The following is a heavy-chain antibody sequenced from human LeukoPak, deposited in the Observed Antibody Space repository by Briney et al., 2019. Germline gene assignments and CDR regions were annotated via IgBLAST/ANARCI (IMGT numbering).Heavy chain of an antibody. V-gene: IGHV4-4*07. CDR1: GGSISSTY. J-gene: IGHJ5*02. D-gene: IGHD3-22*01. CDR3: EMGGYHNWFDP. CDR2: IYTSGST. Sequence: SETLSLTCTVSGGSISSTYWSWIRQPAGKGLEWIGRIYTSGSTNYNPSLKSRVTISVDTSKNHFSLNLSSVTAADTAVYAREMGGYHNWFDPWGQGTLVTVSS.